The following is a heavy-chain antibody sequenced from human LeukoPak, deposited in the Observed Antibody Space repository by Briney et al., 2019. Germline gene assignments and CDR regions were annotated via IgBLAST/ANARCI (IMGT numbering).Heavy chain of an antibody. CDR1: GGSISSYY. CDR3: ARVGRFHDAFDI. J-gene: IGHJ3*02. V-gene: IGHV4-59*01. Sequence: PSETLSLTCTVSGGSISSYYWSWIRQPPGKGLEWIGYIYYSGSTNYNPSLKSRVTISVDTSKDQFSLKLSSVTAADTAVYYCARVGRFHDAFDIWGQGTMVTVSS. CDR2: IYYSGST.